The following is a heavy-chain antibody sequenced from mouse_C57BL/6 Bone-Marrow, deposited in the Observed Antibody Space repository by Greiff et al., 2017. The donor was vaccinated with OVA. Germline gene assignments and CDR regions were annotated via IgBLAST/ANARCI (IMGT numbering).Heavy chain of an antibody. CDR2: IYPGSGST. CDR1: GYTFTSYW. CDR3: ARDPLITTVVVPDY. D-gene: IGHD1-1*01. Sequence: VQLQQSGAELARPGASVKLSCKASGYTFTSYWITWVKQRPGQGLEWIGDIYPGSGSTNYNEKFKSKATLTVDTSSSTAYMQLSSLTSEDSAVYYCARDPLITTVVVPDYWGQGTTLTVSS. V-gene: IGHV1-55*01. J-gene: IGHJ2*01.